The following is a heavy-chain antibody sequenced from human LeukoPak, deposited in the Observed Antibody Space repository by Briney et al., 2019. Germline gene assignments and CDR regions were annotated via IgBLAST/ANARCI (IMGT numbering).Heavy chain of an antibody. Sequence: TGGSLRLSCAASGFTFSSYAMSWVRQAPGKGLEWVSAISGSGGSTYYADSVKGRFTISRDNSKNTLYLQMNSLRAEDTAVYYCAKIGQPGEAATVTNYYYYYMDVWGKGTTVTVSS. J-gene: IGHJ6*03. V-gene: IGHV3-23*01. CDR3: AKIGQPGEAATVTNYYYYYMDV. D-gene: IGHD4-11*01. CDR2: ISGSGGST. CDR1: GFTFSSYA.